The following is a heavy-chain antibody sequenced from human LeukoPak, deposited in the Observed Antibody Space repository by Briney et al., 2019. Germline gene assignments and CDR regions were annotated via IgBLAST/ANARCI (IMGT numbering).Heavy chain of an antibody. J-gene: IGHJ6*03. D-gene: IGHD4-11*01. V-gene: IGHV3-23*01. CDR3: AKAGYSDYPYYYYYMDV. CDR2: ISGTGLTT. CDR1: GFTFSSYA. Sequence: GSLRLSCVASGFTFSSYAMSWVRQAPGKGLEWVSAISGTGLTTDYADSVKGRLIISRDNSKNTLYLQMNSLRAEDTAVYHCAKAGYSDYPYYYYYMDVWGNGTTVTVSS.